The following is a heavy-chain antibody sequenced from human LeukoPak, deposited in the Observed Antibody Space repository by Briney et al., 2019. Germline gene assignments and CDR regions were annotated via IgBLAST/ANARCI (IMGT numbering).Heavy chain of an antibody. D-gene: IGHD3-9*01. V-gene: IGHV4-38-2*02. CDR1: GYSISSGYY. Sequence: PSETLSLTCTVSGYSISSGYYWGWIRQPPGEGLEWTGSIDHSGSTYYNPSLKSRVTISVDTSKNQFSLKLSSVTAADTAVYYCARYGDVRYFDWFYSRDWFDPWGQGTLVTVSS. CDR2: IDHSGST. CDR3: ARYGDVRYFDWFYSRDWFDP. J-gene: IGHJ5*02.